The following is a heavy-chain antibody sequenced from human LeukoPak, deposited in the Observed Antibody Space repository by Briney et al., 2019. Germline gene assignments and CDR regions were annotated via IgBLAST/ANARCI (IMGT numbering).Heavy chain of an antibody. V-gene: IGHV5-51*01. Sequence: GESLKISCKGSGYTFTTYWISWVRQMPGKGLEWMGIIYPGNSDTTYSPSFQGHVTISVDKSISTAYLQWSSLKASDTAMYYCATHPEHDGYSRGWVDSWGQGTRVTVSS. J-gene: IGHJ4*02. CDR1: GYTFTTYW. CDR3: ATHPEHDGYSRGWVDS. CDR2: IYPGNSDT. D-gene: IGHD6-19*01.